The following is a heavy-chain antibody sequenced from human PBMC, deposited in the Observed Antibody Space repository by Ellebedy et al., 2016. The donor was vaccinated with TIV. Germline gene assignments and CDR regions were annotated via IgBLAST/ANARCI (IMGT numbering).Heavy chain of an antibody. CDR1: RGIFNTYA. J-gene: IGHJ6*02. V-gene: IGHV1-69*05. CDR3: ARRGFGYYYYGMDV. D-gene: IGHD2-15*01. CDR2: IIPLFGTP. Sequence: SVKVSXKASRGIFNTYAITWVRQAPGQGLEWMGGIIPLFGTPNYAQKFQGRVTITRDTSASTAYMELSSLRSEDTAVYYCARRGFGYYYYGMDVWGQGTTVTVSS.